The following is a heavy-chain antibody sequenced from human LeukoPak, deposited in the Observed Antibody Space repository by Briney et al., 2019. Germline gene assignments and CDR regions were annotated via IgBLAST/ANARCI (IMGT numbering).Heavy chain of an antibody. J-gene: IGHJ6*03. Sequence: PGGSLRLSCAASGFTFSSYSMNWVRQAPGKGLEWVSSISSSSSYIYYADSVKGRFTISRDNAKNSLYLQMNSLRAEDTAVYYCAGAIGYYYYYMDVWGKGTTVTVSS. CDR2: ISSSSSYI. V-gene: IGHV3-21*01. CDR3: AGAIGYYYYYMDV. CDR1: GFTFSSYS.